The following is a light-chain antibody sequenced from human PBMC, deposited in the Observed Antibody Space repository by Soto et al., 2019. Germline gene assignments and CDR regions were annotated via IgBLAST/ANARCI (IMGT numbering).Light chain of an antibody. CDR3: QQYGNSRFT. CDR2: DAS. Sequence: EIMLTQSPATLSLSPGESAALSVRASQSISYSLAWYQQKPGQAPRLLIHDASSRVTGVPARFSGSGSGTDFTLTISSLEPEDFAVYYCQQYGNSRFTFGQGTRLEIK. V-gene: IGKV3-11*01. J-gene: IGKJ5*01. CDR1: QSISYS.